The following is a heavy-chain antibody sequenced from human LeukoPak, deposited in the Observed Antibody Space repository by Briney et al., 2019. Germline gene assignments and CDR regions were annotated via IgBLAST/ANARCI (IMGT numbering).Heavy chain of an antibody. Sequence: ASVKVSCKASGYTFTGYYIHCVRQAPGQGLEWMGWINPRNGGTKYAQKFQGRVTMTRDTSIITAYMELRRLRSDDTAVYYCARDPWDDYDSSGATKPLDYWGQGTLVTVSS. CDR3: ARDPWDDYDSSGATKPLDY. D-gene: IGHD3-22*01. J-gene: IGHJ4*02. CDR2: INPRNGGT. CDR1: GYTFTGYY. V-gene: IGHV1-2*02.